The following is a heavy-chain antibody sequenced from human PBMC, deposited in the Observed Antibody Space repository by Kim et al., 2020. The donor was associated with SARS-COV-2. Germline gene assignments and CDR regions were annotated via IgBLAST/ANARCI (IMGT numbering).Heavy chain of an antibody. V-gene: IGHV4-4*02. CDR2: SYHSGST. CDR3: AREGVAATPGDYFDC. CDR1: GGSISSSNW. J-gene: IGHJ4*01. Sequence: LRRTLSLTCAVSGGSISSSNWWSWVRQPPGKGLAWIGESYHSGSTNDNPALKSRGTISVDKSKNQFSLKLRSVSGADTAGWNCAREGVAATPGDYFDCWG. D-gene: IGHD2-15*01.